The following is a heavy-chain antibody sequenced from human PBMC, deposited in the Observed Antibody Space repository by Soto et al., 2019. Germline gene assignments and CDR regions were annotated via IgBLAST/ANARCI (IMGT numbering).Heavy chain of an antibody. CDR1: GGSISSSSYY. Sequence: PSETLSLTCTVSGGSISSSSYYWGWIRQPPGKGLEWIGSIYYSGSTYYNPSLKSRVTISVDTSKDQFSLKLSSVTAADTAVYYCASGQQWLVRSGLNYYYGMDVWGQGTTVTVSS. CDR3: ASGQQWLVRSGLNYYYGMDV. CDR2: IYYSGST. J-gene: IGHJ6*02. V-gene: IGHV4-39*01. D-gene: IGHD6-19*01.